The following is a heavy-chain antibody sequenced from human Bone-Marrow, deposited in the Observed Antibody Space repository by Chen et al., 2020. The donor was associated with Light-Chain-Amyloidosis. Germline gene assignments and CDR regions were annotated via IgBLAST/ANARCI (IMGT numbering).Heavy chain of an antibody. CDR1: GFIVSDIY. CDR3: PRGSRAAGGSGSGYFDY. Sequence: XXCAASGFIVSDIYMNWVRQAPGKGPEWVAVLYNDADGSRHYSDSVRGRFAISSDNXXXXVYLXXXXXXXXXXXXYXCPRGSRAAGGSGSGYFDYWGQGVLVTVSS. J-gene: IGHJ4*02. D-gene: IGHD1-20*01. CDR2: LYNDADGSR. V-gene: IGHV3-53*01.